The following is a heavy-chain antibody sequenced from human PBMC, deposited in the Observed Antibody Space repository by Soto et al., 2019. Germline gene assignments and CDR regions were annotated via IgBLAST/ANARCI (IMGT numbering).Heavy chain of an antibody. J-gene: IGHJ4*02. CDR3: AKGYNSGWSFFDY. CDR2: ISGSGSST. V-gene: IGHV3-23*01. D-gene: IGHD6-19*01. Sequence: GGSLRLSCAASGFTFSSYAMSWVRQAPGKGLEWVSAISGSGSSTYYADSVKGRFTISRDNSKNTVYLQMNSLRAEDMALYYCAKGYNSGWSFFDYWGQGTLVTVSS. CDR1: GFTFSSYA.